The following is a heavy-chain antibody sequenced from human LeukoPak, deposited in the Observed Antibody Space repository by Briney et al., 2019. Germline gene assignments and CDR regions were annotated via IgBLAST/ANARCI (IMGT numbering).Heavy chain of an antibody. D-gene: IGHD1-1*01. V-gene: IGHV3-53*01. CDR1: GFSFSNAW. CDR3: AKTGNPATGDY. CDR2: IYSGGYT. Sequence: GGSLRLSCAASGFSFSNAWMSWVRQAPGKGLEWVSVIYSGGYTYYADSVKGRFTISRDSSKNTLYLQMNSLRAEDTAVYYCAKTGNPATGDYWGQGTLVTVSS. J-gene: IGHJ4*02.